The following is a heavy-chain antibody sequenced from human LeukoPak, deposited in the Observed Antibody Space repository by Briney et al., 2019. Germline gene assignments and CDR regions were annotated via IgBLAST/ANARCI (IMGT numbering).Heavy chain of an antibody. Sequence: GGSLRLSCAASGFTFSSYWMHWVRQAPGKGLEWVSSISSSSSYIYYADSVKGRFTISRDNAKNSLYLQMNSLRAEDTALYYCARAPPKNAVGYYMDVWGKGTTVTVSS. J-gene: IGHJ6*03. CDR3: ARAPPKNAVGYYMDV. CDR2: ISSSSSYI. V-gene: IGHV3-21*04. CDR1: GFTFSSYW.